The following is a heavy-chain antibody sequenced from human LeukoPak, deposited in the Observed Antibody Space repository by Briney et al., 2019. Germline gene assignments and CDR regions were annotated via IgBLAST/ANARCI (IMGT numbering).Heavy chain of an antibody. CDR1: GFTFSNYF. CDR2: ISYNGDET. CDR3: ARDPSVGGFSGSELDF. D-gene: IGHD3-16*01. Sequence: GGSLGLSCAASGFTFSNYFMHWVRQAPGKGLDYLSVISYNGDETYYAKSVKGRFTISRDNSKNTLYLQMGTLRPEDTAVYYCARDPSVGGFSGSELDFWGQGTLVTVSS. V-gene: IGHV3-64*01. J-gene: IGHJ4*02.